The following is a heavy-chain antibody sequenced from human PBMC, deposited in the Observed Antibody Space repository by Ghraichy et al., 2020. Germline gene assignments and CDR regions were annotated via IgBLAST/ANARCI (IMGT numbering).Heavy chain of an antibody. D-gene: IGHD3-10*01. CDR2: IYHSGNT. CDR3: ARTYYGSGSYFNFDY. CDR1: GGSVSSNTYC. Sequence: TLSLTCAVSGGSVSSNTYCWSWIRQPPGKGLEWIGYIYHSGNTYYNPSLKSRVTISVDRSKNQFSLNLSSVTAADTAVYYCARTYYGSGSYFNFDYWGQGTLVTVSS. J-gene: IGHJ4*02. V-gene: IGHV4-30-2*01.